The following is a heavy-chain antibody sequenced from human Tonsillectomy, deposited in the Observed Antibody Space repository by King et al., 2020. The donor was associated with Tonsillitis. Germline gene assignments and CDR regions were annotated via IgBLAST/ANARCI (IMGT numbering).Heavy chain of an antibody. CDR2: ISSSSSYI. D-gene: IGHD6-19*01. CDR1: GFTFSIYS. Sequence: VQLVESGGGLVKPGGSLRLSCAASGFTFSIYSMNWVRQAPGKGLEWVSSISSSSSYIYYADSVKGRFTISRDNANNSLYLQMNSLRDEDTAVYYCARGVGSGLYSSGWYYEHWGQGTLVTVSS. J-gene: IGHJ1*01. CDR3: ARGVGSGLYSSGWYYEH. V-gene: IGHV3-21*01.